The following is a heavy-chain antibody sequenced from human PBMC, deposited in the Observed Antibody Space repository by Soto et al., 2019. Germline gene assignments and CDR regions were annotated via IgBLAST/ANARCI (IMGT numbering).Heavy chain of an antibody. CDR3: ASDGAVAGKMDYYFDY. CDR2: ISYDGGNK. J-gene: IGHJ4*02. Sequence: VQLVESGGGVVQPGRSLRLSCAASGFTFSSYAIHWVRQAPGKGLEWVAVISYDGGNKYYADSVKGRFTISRDNSKNTLYLQMNSLRAEDTAVYYCASDGAVAGKMDYYFDYWGQGTLVTVSS. D-gene: IGHD6-19*01. CDR1: GFTFSSYA. V-gene: IGHV3-30-3*01.